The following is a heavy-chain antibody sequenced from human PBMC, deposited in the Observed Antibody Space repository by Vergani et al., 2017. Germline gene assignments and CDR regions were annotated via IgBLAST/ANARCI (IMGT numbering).Heavy chain of an antibody. D-gene: IGHD3-22*01. Sequence: QVQLVESGGGVVQPGRSLRLSCVASGFAFRTYGMHWVRQAPGKGLEWVAIIWYDGSNTYYADSVKGRFTVSRDNSRNTLFLQMNSLRVEDTAVYYCARSRYDSSVFSTIFRYWGQGTRVTVS. CDR3: ARSRYDSSVFSTIFRY. V-gene: IGHV3-33*01. CDR2: IWYDGSNT. J-gene: IGHJ4*02. CDR1: GFAFRTYG.